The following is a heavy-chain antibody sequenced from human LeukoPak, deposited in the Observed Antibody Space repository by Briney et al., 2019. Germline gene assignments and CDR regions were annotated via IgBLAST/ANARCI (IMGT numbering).Heavy chain of an antibody. CDR3: ARGAPDIVVVPAAASGMDV. V-gene: IGHV1-2*04. D-gene: IGHD2-2*01. CDR1: GYTFTGYY. J-gene: IGHJ6*02. Sequence: ASVKVSCKASGYTFTGYYMHWVRQAPGQVLEWMGWLNPNSGGTNYAQKFQGWVTMTRDTSISTAYMELSRLRSDDTAVYYCARGAPDIVVVPAAASGMDVWGQGTTVTVSS. CDR2: LNPNSGGT.